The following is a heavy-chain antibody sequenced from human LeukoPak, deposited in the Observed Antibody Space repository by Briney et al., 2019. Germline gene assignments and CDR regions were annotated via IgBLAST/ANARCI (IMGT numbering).Heavy chain of an antibody. CDR2: IIPIFGTA. CDR1: GGTFSSYA. D-gene: IGHD2-2*01. Sequence: GASVKVSCKASGGTFSSYAISWVRQAPGQGLEWMGGIIPIFGTANYAQKFQGRVTIPADESTSTAYMELSSLRSEDTAVYYCARQSGYCSSTSCYHDNWFDPWGQGTLVTVSS. J-gene: IGHJ5*02. V-gene: IGHV1-69*13. CDR3: ARQSGYCSSTSCYHDNWFDP.